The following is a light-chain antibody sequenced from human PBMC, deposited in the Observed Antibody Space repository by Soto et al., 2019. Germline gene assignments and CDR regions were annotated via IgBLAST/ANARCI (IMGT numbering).Light chain of an antibody. CDR3: QQYDYTPPWT. CDR1: QSVSSSR. V-gene: IGKV3-20*01. Sequence: EIMLTQSPDTLSLSPGERATLSCRASQSVSSSRLAWYRQRPGQAPRLVIYGASSRAPGIPDRFSGSGSGTDFTLTISRLEPEDFAVYYCQQYDYTPPWTFGQGTKVEIK. J-gene: IGKJ1*01. CDR2: GAS.